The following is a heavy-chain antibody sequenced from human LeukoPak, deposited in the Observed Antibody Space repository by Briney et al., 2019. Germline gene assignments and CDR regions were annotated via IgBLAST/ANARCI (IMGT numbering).Heavy chain of an antibody. D-gene: IGHD5-12*01. CDR3: ATPSGRWLRGYFDN. CDR2: IYPGDSDT. CDR1: GYSFSSYW. V-gene: IGHV5-51*01. Sequence: GESLKISCKASGYSFSSYWIGWVRQMPGKGLEWMGIIYPGDSDTRYSPSFQGQVTISADKSISTAYLQWSSLKASDTAMYSCATPSGRWLRGYFDNWGRGTLVTVSS. J-gene: IGHJ4*02.